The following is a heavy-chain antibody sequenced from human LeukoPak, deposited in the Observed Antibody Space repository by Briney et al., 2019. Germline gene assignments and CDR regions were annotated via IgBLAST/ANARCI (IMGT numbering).Heavy chain of an antibody. CDR2: ISASASST. CDR1: GFTFSNYG. Sequence: GGSLRLSCAASGFTFSNYGMAWVRPVPGKGLEWVSAISASASSTYYTDSVKGRFTISRDNSKNTLYLQMSSLRAEDTAVYYCARAGYSSSWHLYWGQGTLVTVSS. CDR3: ARAGYSSSWHLY. V-gene: IGHV3-23*01. J-gene: IGHJ4*02. D-gene: IGHD6-13*01.